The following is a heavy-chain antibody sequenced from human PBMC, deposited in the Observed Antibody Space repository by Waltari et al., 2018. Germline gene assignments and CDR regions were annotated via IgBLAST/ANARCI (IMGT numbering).Heavy chain of an antibody. J-gene: IGHJ4*02. CDR1: GFEFTSYS. CDR2: SSSKSSAI. CDR3: AREDGSGGSCYGFDY. Sequence: EVQLVESGGGLVQPGGSLRLSCAASGFEFTSYSMNWIRQAPGRGGEWVSESSSKSSAIYYADSVKGRFTISRDNAKNSLSLQMNSLRAEDTAVYYCAREDGSGGSCYGFDYWGQGTLVTVSS. D-gene: IGHD2-15*01. V-gene: IGHV3-48*04.